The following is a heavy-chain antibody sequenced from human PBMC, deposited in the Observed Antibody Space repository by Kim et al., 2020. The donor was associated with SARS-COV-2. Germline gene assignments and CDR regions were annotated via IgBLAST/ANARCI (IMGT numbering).Heavy chain of an antibody. J-gene: IGHJ5*01. CDR3: AAGVLPEMKSWYGGDWLES. V-gene: IGHV1-46*02. D-gene: IGHD1-20*01. Sequence: ASVKVSCKAPAYFFNTYYMHWVRQAPGQGLEWMGILNPTNGRANYAQNFQGRFTMTSDRFTATLYMELSSLRSDDTAVYYCAAGVLPEMKSWYGGDWLESWGQGTLVTVSS. CDR2: LNPTNGRA. CDR1: AYFFNTYY.